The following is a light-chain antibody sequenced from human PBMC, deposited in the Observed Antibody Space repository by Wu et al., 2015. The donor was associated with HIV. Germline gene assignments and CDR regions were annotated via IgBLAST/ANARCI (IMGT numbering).Light chain of an antibody. V-gene: IGKV3-20*01. CDR3: QHYSASPAT. J-gene: IGKJ1*01. CDR1: QPISSTY. Sequence: EIVLTQSPGTLSLSPGDRATLSCRASQPISSTYLAWYQQRPGQAPRLLIYDTSSRATGIPDRFSASGSGTDFTLTISRLEPEDFAVYYCQHYSASPATFGQGTKVEIK. CDR2: DTS.